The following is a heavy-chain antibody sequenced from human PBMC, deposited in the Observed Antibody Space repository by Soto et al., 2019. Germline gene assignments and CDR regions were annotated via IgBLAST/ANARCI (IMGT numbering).Heavy chain of an antibody. V-gene: IGHV3-23*01. CDR2: IGGSGSSA. Sequence: EVQLLESGGGLVQPGGSLRLSCAASGFTFKNYAMTLVRQAPGKGMEWVSSIGGSGSSAHYADSVKGRFTVSRDDSKNTLYLQMSGLRVDDTALYYCAKDAVPYNGEWDWFDLWGQGTLVTVSS. CDR1: GFTFKNYA. J-gene: IGHJ5*02. D-gene: IGHD3-10*01. CDR3: AKDAVPYNGEWDWFDL.